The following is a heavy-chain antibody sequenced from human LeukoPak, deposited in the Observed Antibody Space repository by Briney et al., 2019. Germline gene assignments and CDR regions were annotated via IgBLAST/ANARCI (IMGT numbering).Heavy chain of an antibody. D-gene: IGHD3-16*02. CDR1: GFTFSSYG. CDR3: SSTMITFGGVIAHISPFDC. V-gene: IGHV3-30*02. Sequence: GGSLRLSCAASGFTFSSYGMHWVRQAPGKGLEWVAFIRYDGSNKYYADSVKGRFTISRDNSKNTLYLQMNSLRAEDTAVYYCSSTMITFGGVIAHISPFDCWGQGTLVTVSS. CDR2: IRYDGSNK. J-gene: IGHJ4*02.